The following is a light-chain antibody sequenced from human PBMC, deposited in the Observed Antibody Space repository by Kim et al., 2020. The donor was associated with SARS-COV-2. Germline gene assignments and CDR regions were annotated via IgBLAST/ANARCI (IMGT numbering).Light chain of an antibody. Sequence: GQRVTISYSRSPSNSGGNRVPEYQQLSGAAPNLLIYANNRRPSGVPDRFSGSKSGSSASLAISGVQSDDEADYHCAAWDDSLNGVVFGGGTQLTVL. J-gene: IGLJ2*01. CDR3: AAWDDSLNGVV. V-gene: IGLV1-44*01. CDR2: ANN. CDR1: PSNSGGNR.